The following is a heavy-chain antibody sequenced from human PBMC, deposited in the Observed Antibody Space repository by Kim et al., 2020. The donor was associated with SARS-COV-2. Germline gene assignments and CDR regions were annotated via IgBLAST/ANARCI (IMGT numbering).Heavy chain of an antibody. V-gene: IGHV3-15*01. D-gene: IGHD3-10*01. CDR3: TTGGGGSGSYDYYYYYGMDV. J-gene: IGHJ6*02. CDR1: GFTFSNAW. Sequence: GGSLRLSCAASGFTFSNAWMSWVRQAPGKGLEWVGRIKSKTDGGTTAYAAPVKGRFTISRDDSKNTLYLQMNSLKTEDTAVYYCTTGGGGSGSYDYYYYYGMDVWGQGTTVTVSS. CDR2: IKSKTDGGTT.